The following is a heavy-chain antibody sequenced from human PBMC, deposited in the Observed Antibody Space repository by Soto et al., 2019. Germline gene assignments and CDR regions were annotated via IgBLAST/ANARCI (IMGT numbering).Heavy chain of an antibody. Sequence: GGSLRLSCAASGFTFSSYAMSWVRQAPGKGLEWVSTISGSDDITNYADSVKGRFTISRDNSKNTLHLQMNSLRAEDTAVYYCAKGRGYCSGGACYSDYWGQGTLVTVSS. D-gene: IGHD2-15*01. CDR1: GFTFSSYA. V-gene: IGHV3-23*01. CDR3: AKGRGYCSGGACYSDY. J-gene: IGHJ4*01. CDR2: ISGSDDIT.